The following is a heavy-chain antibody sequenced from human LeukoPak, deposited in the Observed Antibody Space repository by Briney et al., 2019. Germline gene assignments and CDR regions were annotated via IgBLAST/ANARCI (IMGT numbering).Heavy chain of an antibody. CDR1: GYTFTGYY. V-gene: IGHV1-2*04. Sequence: ASVKVSCKASGYTFTGYYMHWVRQAPGQGLEWMGWINPNSGGTNYAQKFQGWVTKTRDTSISTAYMELSRLRSDDTAVYYCARASSLAYYYYYMDVWGKGTTVTVSS. CDR2: INPNSGGT. D-gene: IGHD3-16*01. J-gene: IGHJ6*03. CDR3: ARASSLAYYYYYMDV.